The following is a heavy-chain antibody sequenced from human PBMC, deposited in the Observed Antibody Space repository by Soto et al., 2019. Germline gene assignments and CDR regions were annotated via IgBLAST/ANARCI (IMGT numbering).Heavy chain of an antibody. CDR1: GYTFTSYG. J-gene: IGHJ4*02. Sequence: ASVKVSCKASGYTFTSYGISWVRQAPGQGLEWMGWISAYNGNTNYAQKRQGRVTMTTDTSTSTAYMELRSLRAEDTAVYYCARAVSDSSGYHYWGQGTLVTVSS. V-gene: IGHV1-18*04. D-gene: IGHD3-22*01. CDR2: ISAYNGNT. CDR3: ARAVSDSSGYHY.